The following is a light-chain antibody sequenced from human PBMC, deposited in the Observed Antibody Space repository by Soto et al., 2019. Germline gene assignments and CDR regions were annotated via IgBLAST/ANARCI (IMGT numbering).Light chain of an antibody. J-gene: IGKJ1*01. Sequence: DIQMTQSPSTLSVSVGDRFTITCRASQTISSWLAWYQQKPGKAPKLLIYAASTLQSGVPSRFSGSGSGTDFTLTISCLQSEDFATYYCQQYYSYPRTFGQGTKVDIK. V-gene: IGKV1-5*01. CDR1: QTISSW. CDR3: QQYYSYPRT. CDR2: AAS.